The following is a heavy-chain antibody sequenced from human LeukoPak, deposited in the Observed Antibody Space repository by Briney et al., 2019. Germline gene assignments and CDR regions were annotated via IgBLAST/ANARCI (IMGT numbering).Heavy chain of an antibody. CDR3: AKDRIAVAGADY. V-gene: IGHV3-23*01. D-gene: IGHD6-19*01. Sequence: GGSLRLSCAASGFTFSRYAMSWVRQAPGKGLEWFSAISGSGGSTYYADSVKGRFNISRDNSKNTLYLQMNSLRAEDTAVYYCAKDRIAVAGADYWGQGTLVTVSS. CDR1: GFTFSRYA. CDR2: ISGSGGST. J-gene: IGHJ4*02.